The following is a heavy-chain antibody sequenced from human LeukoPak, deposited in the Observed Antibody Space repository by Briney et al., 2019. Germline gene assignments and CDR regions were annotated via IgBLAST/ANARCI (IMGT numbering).Heavy chain of an antibody. CDR1: GFIFSSYA. V-gene: IGHV3-23*01. CDR2: ISGSGGST. J-gene: IGHJ4*02. CDR3: AKGSPYSSSWSQGV. Sequence: GGSLRLSCAASGFIFSSYAMSWVRQAPGKGLEWVSAISGSGGSTYYADSVEGRFTISRDNSKNTLYLQMNSLRAEDTAVYYCAKGSPYSSSWSQGVWGQGTLVTVSS. D-gene: IGHD6-13*01.